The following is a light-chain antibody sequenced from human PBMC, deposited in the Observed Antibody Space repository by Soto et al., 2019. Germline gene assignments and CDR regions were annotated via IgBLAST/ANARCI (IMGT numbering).Light chain of an antibody. CDR3: QQQNQWPIT. V-gene: IGKV3-15*01. Sequence: EVLMTQSPDTLYVSPGERVTLSCRASQSISDKLAWYQQKPGQGPRLLVYRGSIRTLGIPARFSGSGSGTEFTLTINSLQSVDYAVYYCQQQNQWPITFGQGTRLEIK. CDR2: RGS. CDR1: QSISDK. J-gene: IGKJ5*01.